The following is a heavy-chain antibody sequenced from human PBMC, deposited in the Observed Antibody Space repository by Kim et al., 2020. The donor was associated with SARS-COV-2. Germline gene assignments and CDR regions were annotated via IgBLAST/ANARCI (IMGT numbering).Heavy chain of an antibody. CDR1: GYTFTGYY. V-gene: IGHV1-2*02. D-gene: IGHD3-22*01. CDR3: ASVYYDSSGIYYYGMDV. CDR2: INPNSGGT. Sequence: ASVKVSCKASGYTFTGYYMHWVRQAPGQGLEWMGWINPNSGGTNYAQKFQGRVTMTRDTSISTAYMELSRLRSDDTAVYYCASVYYDSSGIYYYGMDVWGQGTTVTVSS. J-gene: IGHJ6*02.